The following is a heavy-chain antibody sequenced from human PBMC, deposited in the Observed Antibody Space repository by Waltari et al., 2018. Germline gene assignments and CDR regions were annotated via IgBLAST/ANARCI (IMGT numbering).Heavy chain of an antibody. Sequence: EMQLVESGGDLVQPGWSVRLSCAASGIAFGPYWMRWVRQAPGKGLEWVSNIKQDGSEKNYVDSVKGRFTISRDNAKKLLYLQMNSLRVEDTAVYFCARVGATNLPYFYGMDVWGQGTTVTVSS. CDR3: ARVGATNLPYFYGMDV. CDR2: IKQDGSEK. J-gene: IGHJ6*02. D-gene: IGHD1-26*01. V-gene: IGHV3-7*01. CDR1: GIAFGPYW.